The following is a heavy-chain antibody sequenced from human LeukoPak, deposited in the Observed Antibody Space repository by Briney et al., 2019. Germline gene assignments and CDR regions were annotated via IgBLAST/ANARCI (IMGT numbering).Heavy chain of an antibody. D-gene: IGHD6-13*01. CDR1: GGSISSYY. CDR2: IYYSGST. CDR3: ARESGIAAAGSFDY. V-gene: IGHV4-59*01. J-gene: IGHJ4*02. Sequence: SETLSLTCTVSGGSISSYYWSWIRQPPGKGLEWIGYIYYSGSTNYNPSLKSRVTISVDTSKNQFSLKLSSVTAADTAVYYCARESGIAAAGSFDYWGQGTLVTVSS.